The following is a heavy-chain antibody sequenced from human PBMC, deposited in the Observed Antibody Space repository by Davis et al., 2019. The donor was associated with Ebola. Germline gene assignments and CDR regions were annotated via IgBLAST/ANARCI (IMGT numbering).Heavy chain of an antibody. Sequence: ASVKVSCKASGYSFTTYSISWVRQAPGQGLEWMGIINPSGGSTSYAQKFQGRVTMTRDTSTSTVYMELSSLRSEDTAVYYCAKDSGSYYRGGMYYWGQGTLVTVSS. D-gene: IGHD1-26*01. CDR2: INPSGGST. J-gene: IGHJ4*02. CDR1: GYSFTTYS. CDR3: AKDSGSYYRGGMYY. V-gene: IGHV1-46*01.